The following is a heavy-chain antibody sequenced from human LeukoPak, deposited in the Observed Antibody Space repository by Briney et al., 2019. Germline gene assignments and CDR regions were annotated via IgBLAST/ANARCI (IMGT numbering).Heavy chain of an antibody. D-gene: IGHD3-10*01. V-gene: IGHV4-34*01. CDR2: INHSGST. CDR1: GGSFSGYY. Sequence: SETLSLTCAVYGGSFSGYYWSWIRQPPGKGLEWIGEINHSGSTNYNPSLKSRVTISVDTSKDQFSLKLSSVTAADTAVYYCARGAPYYYGSGSFQYFDYWGQGTLVTVSS. CDR3: ARGAPYYYGSGSFQYFDY. J-gene: IGHJ4*02.